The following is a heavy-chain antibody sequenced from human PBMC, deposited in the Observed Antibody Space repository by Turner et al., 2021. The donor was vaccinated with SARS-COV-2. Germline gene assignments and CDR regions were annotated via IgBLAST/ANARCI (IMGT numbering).Heavy chain of an antibody. J-gene: IGHJ6*02. CDR2: ISSSSSYI. CDR1: EFTFGSYI. V-gene: IGHV3-21*01. Sequence: EEQLVESGGVLVKPGGSLRRSCSASEFTFGSYIMNWVRQAPGKGLEWFSSISSSSSYIYYADSVKGRFTISRDNAKDSLYLQMNSLRAEDTAVYYCARGSPGEDFYYYGMGVWGQGTTVTVSS. CDR3: ARGSPGEDFYYYGMGV. D-gene: IGHD1-1*01.